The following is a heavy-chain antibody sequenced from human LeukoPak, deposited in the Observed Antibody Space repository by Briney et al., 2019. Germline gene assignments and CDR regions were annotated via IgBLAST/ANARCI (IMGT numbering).Heavy chain of an antibody. CDR3: ARADGIVGATVWFDP. V-gene: IGHV4-59*01. CDR1: GGSISSYY. J-gene: IGHJ5*02. CDR2: IYYSGST. Sequence: PSETLSLTCTVSGGSISSYYWSWIRQPPGKGLGWIGYIYYSGSTNYNPSLKSRVTISVDTSKNQFSLKLSSVTAADTAVCYCARADGIVGATVWFDPWGQGTLVTVSS. D-gene: IGHD1-26*01.